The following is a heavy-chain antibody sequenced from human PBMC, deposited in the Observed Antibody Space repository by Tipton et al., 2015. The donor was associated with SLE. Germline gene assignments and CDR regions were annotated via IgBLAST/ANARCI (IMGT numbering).Heavy chain of an antibody. Sequence: TLSLTCVVSGGSISSVGYYWSWIRQLPGKGLEWIGHIYDSGTTFYNPSLKSRVTISVDKSKNQFSLNLTSVTAADTAVYYCARSGQIRVDAGLMDVWGRGTRVTVSS. D-gene: IGHD5-18*01. V-gene: IGHV4-31*11. J-gene: IGHJ6*02. CDR1: GGSISSVGYY. CDR3: ARSGQIRVDAGLMDV. CDR2: IYDSGTT.